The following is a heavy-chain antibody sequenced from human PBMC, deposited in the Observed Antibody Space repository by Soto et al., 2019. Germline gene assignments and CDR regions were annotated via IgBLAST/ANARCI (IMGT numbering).Heavy chain of an antibody. Sequence: QVQLQQWGAGLLKPSETLSLTCTVYGGSFSGSNWSWIRQPPGKGLEWIGDIDHSGNTNYNPSLKSRVTMLQDTSKNQISLKMTSVTAADTAVYYCARGPRGPFDFWGQGTLVTVSS. CDR3: ARGPRGPFDF. CDR2: IDHSGNT. CDR1: GGSFSGSN. V-gene: IGHV4-34*02. D-gene: IGHD5-12*01. J-gene: IGHJ4*02.